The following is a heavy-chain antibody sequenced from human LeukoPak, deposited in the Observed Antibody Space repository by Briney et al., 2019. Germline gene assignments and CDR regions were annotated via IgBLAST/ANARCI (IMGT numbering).Heavy chain of an antibody. CDR1: GFSRRTWGGG. CDR3: AHSSIIWRADY. D-gene: IGHD3-3*01. Sequence: SXPTLVNPPQTLTLTGTFSGFSRRTWGGGGGWIRQPPGKALEGLALIYWNDDKRYSPSLKSRLTITKDTSKNQVVLTMTNMDPVDTATYYCAHSSIIWRADYWGQGTLVTVSS. V-gene: IGHV2-5*01. CDR2: IYWNDDK. J-gene: IGHJ4*02.